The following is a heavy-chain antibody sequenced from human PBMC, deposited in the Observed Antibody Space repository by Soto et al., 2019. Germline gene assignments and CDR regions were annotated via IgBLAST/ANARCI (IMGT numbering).Heavy chain of an antibody. CDR2: MNPNSGNT. CDR3: ARDTAADY. D-gene: IGHD5-18*01. Sequence: QVQLVQSGAEVKKPGASVKVSCKASGYTFTSYDINWVRQATGQGLEWVGWMNPNSGNTGYAQKFQGKVTMPRHTSSSTAYMELSSLRSEDTAVYYCARDTAADYWGQGTLVTVSS. V-gene: IGHV1-8*01. J-gene: IGHJ4*02. CDR1: GYTFTSYD.